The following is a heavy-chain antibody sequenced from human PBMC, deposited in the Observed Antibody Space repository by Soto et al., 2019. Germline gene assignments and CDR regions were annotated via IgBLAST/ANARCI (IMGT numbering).Heavy chain of an antibody. CDR2: INHSGST. V-gene: IGHV4-34*01. Sequence: SETLSLTCAVYGGSFSGYYWSWIRQPPGKGLGWIGEINHSGSTNYNPSLKSRVTISVDTSKNQFSLKLSSVTAADTAVYYCARGGNWNDARINTYYFDYWGQGTLVTVSS. J-gene: IGHJ4*02. D-gene: IGHD1-1*01. CDR3: ARGGNWNDARINTYYFDY. CDR1: GGSFSGYY.